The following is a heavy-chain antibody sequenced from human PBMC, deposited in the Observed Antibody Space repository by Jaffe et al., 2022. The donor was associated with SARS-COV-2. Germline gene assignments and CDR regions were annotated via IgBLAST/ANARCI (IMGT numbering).Heavy chain of an antibody. D-gene: IGHD3-22*01. Sequence: EVQLLESGGGLVQPGGSLRLSCAASGFTFSNYAMSWVRQAPGKGLEWVSAISGSGGSTYYADSVRGRFTISRDYSKNTLYLQTDSLRVEDTAVYYCARNYDDSSGFFRSIDYWGQGTLVTVSS. J-gene: IGHJ4*02. CDR3: ARNYDDSSGFFRSIDY. V-gene: IGHV3-23*01. CDR2: ISGSGGST. CDR1: GFTFSNYA.